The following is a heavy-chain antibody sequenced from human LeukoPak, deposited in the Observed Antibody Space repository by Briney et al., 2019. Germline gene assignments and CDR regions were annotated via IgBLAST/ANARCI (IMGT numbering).Heavy chain of an antibody. J-gene: IGHJ6*04. CDR2: INHSGST. D-gene: IGHD5-12*01. CDR1: GASFSGYY. CDR3: ARFRRIVATIGYYYYYGMDV. V-gene: IGHV4-34*01. Sequence: SETLSLTCAVYGASFSGYYWSWIRQPPGKGLEWIGEINHSGSTNYNPSLKSRVTISVDTSKNQFSLKLSSVTAADTAVYYCARFRRIVATIGYYYYYGMDVWGKGTTVTVSS.